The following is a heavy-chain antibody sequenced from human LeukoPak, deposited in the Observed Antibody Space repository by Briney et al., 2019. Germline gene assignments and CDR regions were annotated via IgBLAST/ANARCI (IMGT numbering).Heavy chain of an antibody. J-gene: IGHJ3*02. CDR3: ARDYDGSHSWDALDI. CDR1: GYTFTGYY. D-gene: IGHD1-26*01. CDR2: INPNSGGT. V-gene: IGHV1-2*02. Sequence: GASVKVSCKASGYTFTGYYMHWVRQAPGQGLEWMGWINPNSGGTNYAQKVQGRVTMTRDTSISTAYMQLSRLRSDDTAVYYSARDYDGSHSWDALDIWGQGNMVHVSS.